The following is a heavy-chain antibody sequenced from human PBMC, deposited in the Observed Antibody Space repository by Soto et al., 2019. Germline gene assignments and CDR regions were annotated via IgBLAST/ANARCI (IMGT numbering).Heavy chain of an antibody. D-gene: IGHD6-13*01. CDR3: AKDHLAAAGYFDC. J-gene: IGHJ4*02. Sequence: EVQLLESGGGLVQPGGSLRLSCTASGFTFSRYAMVWVRQAPGKGLEWVSTISDLGGSTYYADSMKGRFTISRDNSKNTLHLQMNGLRAEDTAIYYCAKDHLAAAGYFDCWGQGTLVAVSS. CDR2: ISDLGGST. CDR1: GFTFSRYA. V-gene: IGHV3-23*01.